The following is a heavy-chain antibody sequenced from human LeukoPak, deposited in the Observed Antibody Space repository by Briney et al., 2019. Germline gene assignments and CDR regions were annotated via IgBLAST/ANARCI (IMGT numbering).Heavy chain of an antibody. Sequence: SETLSLTCTASGGSISSGDYIWTWIRQPPGKGLEWIGRMHYGGSPSYNPSLQSRVTISADTSKNQFSLNLYSVTAADTAVYYCTRGLTTDKIDYWGQGTLVTVSS. D-gene: IGHD4-17*01. J-gene: IGHJ4*02. CDR3: TRGLTTDKIDY. CDR1: GGSISSGDYI. V-gene: IGHV4-30-4*01. CDR2: MHYGGSP.